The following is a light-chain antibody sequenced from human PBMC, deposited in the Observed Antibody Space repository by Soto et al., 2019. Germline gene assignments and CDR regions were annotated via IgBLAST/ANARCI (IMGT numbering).Light chain of an antibody. CDR1: SGHSGYI. CDR3: ETWDSNTPV. Sequence: QSVLTQSSSASASLGSSVKLTCTLNSGHSGYIIAWHQQQPGKAPRYLMKLEGSGSYNKGSGVPDRFSGSSSGADRYLTISNLQFEDEADYYCETWDSNTPVFGGGTQLTVL. V-gene: IGLV4-60*02. J-gene: IGLJ7*01. CDR2: LEGSGSY.